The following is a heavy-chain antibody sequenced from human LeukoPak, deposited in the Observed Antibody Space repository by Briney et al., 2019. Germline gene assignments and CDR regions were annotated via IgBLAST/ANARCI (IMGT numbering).Heavy chain of an antibody. Sequence: GASVKVSCKASGYTFTSYYMHWVRQAPGQGLEWMGIINPSGGSTSYAQKFQGRVTMTRDTSTSTVYMELSSLRSEDTAVYYCARGRARSITIFGVVTLGYAFDIWGQGTMVTVSS. V-gene: IGHV1-46*01. J-gene: IGHJ3*02. CDR1: GYTFTSYY. CDR3: ARGRARSITIFGVVTLGYAFDI. D-gene: IGHD3-3*01. CDR2: INPSGGST.